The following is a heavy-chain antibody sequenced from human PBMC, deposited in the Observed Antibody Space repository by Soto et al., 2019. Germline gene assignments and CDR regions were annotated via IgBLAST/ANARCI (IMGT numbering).Heavy chain of an antibody. Sequence: QVQLVQSGAEVKKPGASVKVSCKASGYTFTSYYMHWVRQAPGQGLEWMGIINPSGGSTSYAQTLQGRVTMTRDTSRSTVYMERSSLRSEDTAVYYCARYQLLWSHAFDIWGQGTMVTVSS. V-gene: IGHV1-46*01. CDR3: ARYQLLWSHAFDI. CDR2: INPSGGST. J-gene: IGHJ3*02. D-gene: IGHD2-2*01. CDR1: GYTFTSYY.